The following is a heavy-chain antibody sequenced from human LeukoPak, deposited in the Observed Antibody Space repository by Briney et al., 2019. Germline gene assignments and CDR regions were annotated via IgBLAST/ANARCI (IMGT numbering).Heavy chain of an antibody. D-gene: IGHD4-17*01. Sequence: TGGSLRLSCAASGFIFSDFGMHWVRQTPDKGLEWVAFIRYDEGNTYYGDSVKGRFTISRDTSRNTVYLQMNSLRAEDTAVYYCARGLTYGPYINFDYWGQGTLVTVSS. J-gene: IGHJ4*02. V-gene: IGHV3-30*02. CDR2: IRYDEGNT. CDR3: ARGLTYGPYINFDY. CDR1: GFIFSDFG.